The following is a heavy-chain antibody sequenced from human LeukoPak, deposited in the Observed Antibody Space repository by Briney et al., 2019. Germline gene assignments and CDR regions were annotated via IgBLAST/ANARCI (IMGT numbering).Heavy chain of an antibody. D-gene: IGHD5-24*01. CDR1: GGSFSGYY. CDR3: ARVGRDGYNFGY. CDR2: INHSGST. Sequence: SETLSLTCAVYGGSFSGYYWSWIRQPPGKGLEWIGEINHSGSTNYNPSLKSRVTISVDTSKNQFSLKLSSVTAADTAVYYCARVGRDGYNFGYWGQGTLVTVSS. V-gene: IGHV4-34*01. J-gene: IGHJ4*02.